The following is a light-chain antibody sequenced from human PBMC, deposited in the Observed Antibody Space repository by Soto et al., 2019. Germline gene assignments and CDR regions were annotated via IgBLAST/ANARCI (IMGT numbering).Light chain of an antibody. CDR1: QSVSSSY. V-gene: IGKV3-20*01. CDR3: EMYGGSPRV. Sequence: EIVLTQSPGTLSLSPGERATLSCRASQSVSSSYLAWYQQKPGQAPRLLIYGASSRATGIPDRFSGSGSGTDFSLAITILEPGDQAAQYREMYGGSPRVFGQGTKVDIK. CDR2: GAS. J-gene: IGKJ1*01.